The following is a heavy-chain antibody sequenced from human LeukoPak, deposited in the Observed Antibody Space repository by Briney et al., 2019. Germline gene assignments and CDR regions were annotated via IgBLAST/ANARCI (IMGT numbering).Heavy chain of an antibody. CDR2: IYYSGST. Sequence: PSETLSLTCTVSGGSISSYYWSWIRQPPGKGLEWIGYIYYSGSTNYNPSLKSRVTISVDTSKNQFSLKLSSVTAADTAVYYCARESNYYDSSGYYYAGGSYYYYMDVWGKGTTVTVSS. V-gene: IGHV4-59*01. CDR1: GGSISSYY. J-gene: IGHJ6*03. D-gene: IGHD3-22*01. CDR3: ARESNYYDSSGYYYAGGSYYYYMDV.